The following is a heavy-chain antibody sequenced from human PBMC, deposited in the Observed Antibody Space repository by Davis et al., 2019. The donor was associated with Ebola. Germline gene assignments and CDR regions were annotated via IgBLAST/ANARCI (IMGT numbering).Heavy chain of an antibody. Sequence: DSVKGRFTISRDNSKNTLYLQMNSLRAEDTAVYYCARGGEYSSSDFDYWGQGTLVTVSS. V-gene: IGHV3-30*07. D-gene: IGHD6-6*01. CDR3: ARGGEYSSSDFDY. J-gene: IGHJ4*02.